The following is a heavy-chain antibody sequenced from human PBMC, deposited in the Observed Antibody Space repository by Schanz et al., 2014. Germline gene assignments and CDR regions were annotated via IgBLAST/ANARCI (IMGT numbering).Heavy chain of an antibody. Sequence: QVQLVESGGGVVQPGRSLRLSCAGSGFSFSDYGMHWVRQAPGRGLEWVAVISYHGSERYYADSVKGRFTISRDNSKNTLYLQMNSLRPEDMDVYFCAKIYDTSGYSGFEYWGQGTLVTVSS. D-gene: IGHD3-22*01. V-gene: IGHV3-30*18. CDR2: ISYHGSER. J-gene: IGHJ4*02. CDR3: AKIYDTSGYSGFEY. CDR1: GFSFSDYG.